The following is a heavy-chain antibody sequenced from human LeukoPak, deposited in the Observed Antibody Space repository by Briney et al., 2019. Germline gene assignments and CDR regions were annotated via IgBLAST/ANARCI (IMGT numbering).Heavy chain of an antibody. V-gene: IGHV3-33*01. CDR1: GFTFSSYG. CDR3: ARGVAVAGGFAFDY. D-gene: IGHD6-19*01. J-gene: IGHJ4*02. CDR2: IWYDGSNK. Sequence: SGGYLILSCAATGFTFSSYGMHWVRQAPGKGLERVAVIWYDGSNKYYADSVKGRFTISRDNSKNALYLQMNSLRAEDTAVYYCARGVAVAGGFAFDYWGQGTLVTVSS.